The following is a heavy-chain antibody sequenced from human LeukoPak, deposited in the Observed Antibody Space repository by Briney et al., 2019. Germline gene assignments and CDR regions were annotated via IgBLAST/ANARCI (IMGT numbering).Heavy chain of an antibody. D-gene: IGHD3-3*01. CDR2: IYTSGST. V-gene: IGHV4-61*02. J-gene: IGHJ5*02. CDR1: GGSISSSSYY. Sequence: SETLSLTCTVSGGSISSSSYYWSWIRQPAGKGLEWIGRIYTSGSTNYNPSLKSRVTISVDTSKNQFSLKLSSVTAADTAVYYCAREMRGYDFWSGYYAYNWFDPWGQGTLVTVSS. CDR3: AREMRGYDFWSGYYAYNWFDP.